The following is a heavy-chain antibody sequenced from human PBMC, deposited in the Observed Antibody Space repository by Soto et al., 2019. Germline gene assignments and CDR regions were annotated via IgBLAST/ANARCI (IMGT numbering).Heavy chain of an antibody. CDR2: ISGSADST. D-gene: IGHD2-15*01. CDR3: AKTRGAMIYATSVYGMDL. V-gene: IGHV3-23*01. CDR1: GFSFSSFA. J-gene: IGHJ6*02. Sequence: EVQLLESGGGFIHPGGSLRLSCAASGFSFSSFAMNWVRQAPGKGLEWVSIISGSADSTFYADSVKGRFSISRDNSKSTLYLQMTSLRAEDTAVYYSAKTRGAMIYATSVYGMDLWGQGSTVTVSS.